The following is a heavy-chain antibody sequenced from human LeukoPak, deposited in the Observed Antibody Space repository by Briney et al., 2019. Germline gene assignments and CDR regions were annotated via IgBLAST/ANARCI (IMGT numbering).Heavy chain of an antibody. Sequence: GGSLRLSCAASGFTFSSYAMSWVRQAPGKGLGWVSAISGSGGSTYYADSAKGRFTISRDNSKNTLYLQMNSLRAEDTAVYYCAKAHDYIWGSYRSLLPFDYWGQGTLVTVSS. D-gene: IGHD3-16*01. CDR1: GFTFSSYA. CDR2: ISGSGGST. CDR3: AKAHDYIWGSYRSLLPFDY. V-gene: IGHV3-23*01. J-gene: IGHJ4*02.